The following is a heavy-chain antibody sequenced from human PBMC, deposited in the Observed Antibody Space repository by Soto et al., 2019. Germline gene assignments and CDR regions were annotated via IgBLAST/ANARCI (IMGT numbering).Heavy chain of an antibody. V-gene: IGHV1-2*04. Sequence: ASVKVSCKASGYTFTGYYMHWVRQAPGQGLEWMGWINPNSGGTNYAQKFQGWVTMTRDTSISTAYMELSRLRSDDTAVYYCARDLVFILVAPSPPQAFDIWGQGTMVTVSS. CDR1: GYTFTGYY. CDR3: ARDLVFILVAPSPPQAFDI. CDR2: INPNSGGT. D-gene: IGHD5-12*01. J-gene: IGHJ3*02.